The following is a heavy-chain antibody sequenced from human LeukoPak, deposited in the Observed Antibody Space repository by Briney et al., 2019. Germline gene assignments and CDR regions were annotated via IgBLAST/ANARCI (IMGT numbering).Heavy chain of an antibody. Sequence: PSETLSLTCTVSGGSISSSSYYWGWIRQPPGKGLEWIGEIYHSGSTNYNPSLKSRVTISVDKSKNQFSLKLSSVTAADTAVYYCARFDYDILTGHYRGLHWGQGTLVTVSS. CDR2: IYHSGST. J-gene: IGHJ1*01. CDR1: GGSISSSSYY. V-gene: IGHV4-39*07. CDR3: ARFDYDILTGHYRGLH. D-gene: IGHD3-9*01.